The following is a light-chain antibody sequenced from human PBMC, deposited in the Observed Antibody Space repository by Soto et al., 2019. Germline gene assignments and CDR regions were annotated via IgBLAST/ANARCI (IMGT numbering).Light chain of an antibody. V-gene: IGLV1-40*01. CDR1: SSNIGAGYD. CDR3: QSYDSSLSGFYV. Sequence: QSVLTQPPSVSGAPGQRVTISCTGSSSNIGAGYDVHWYQQLPGTAPKLHIYGNSNRPSGVPDRFSGSKSGTSASLAITGLQAEDEADYYCQSYDSSLSGFYVFGTGTKLTDL. J-gene: IGLJ1*01. CDR2: GNS.